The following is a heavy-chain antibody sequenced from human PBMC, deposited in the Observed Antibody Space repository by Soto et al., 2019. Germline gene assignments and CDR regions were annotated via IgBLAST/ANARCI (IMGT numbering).Heavy chain of an antibody. V-gene: IGHV3-21*01. CDR1: GFTFSSYS. Sequence: PGGSLRLSCAASGFTFSSYSMNWVRQAPGQGLEWVSSISSSSYIYYADSVKGRFTISRDNAKNSLYLQLNSLRAEDTAVYYCARDIAYCSSTSCYPYGMDVWGQGTTVTVSS. CDR2: ISSSSYI. J-gene: IGHJ6*02. CDR3: ARDIAYCSSTSCYPYGMDV. D-gene: IGHD2-2*01.